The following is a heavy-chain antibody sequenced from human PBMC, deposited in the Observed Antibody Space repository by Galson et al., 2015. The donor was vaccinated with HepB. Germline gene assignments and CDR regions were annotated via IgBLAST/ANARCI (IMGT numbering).Heavy chain of an antibody. D-gene: IGHD3/OR15-3a*01. CDR3: ARIAYGPTAIGLDC. Sequence: QSPTCTVSGGSVSSYYWSWIRQPPGKGLEWIGYIYYSGSTNYNPSLKSRVTISVDTSKNQFSLKLSSVTAADTAMYYCARIAYGPTAIGLDCWGQGTLVTVSS. J-gene: IGHJ4*02. V-gene: IGHV4-59*02. CDR2: IYYSGST. CDR1: GGSVSSYY.